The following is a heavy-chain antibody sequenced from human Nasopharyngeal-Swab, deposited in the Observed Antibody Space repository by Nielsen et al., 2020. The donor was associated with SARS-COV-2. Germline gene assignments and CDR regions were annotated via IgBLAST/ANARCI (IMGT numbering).Heavy chain of an antibody. V-gene: IGHV3-53*01. Sequence: GESLKISCEASGLSVRRNYMNWVRQAPGKGLEWVSVLYSGGSGGTTDYADSVKGRFTISRDNSKDTVYLQMNSLRVEDTAIYYCATLAARPPYYFGFWGQGTTVTVSS. CDR3: ATLAARPPYYFGF. D-gene: IGHD6-6*01. J-gene: IGHJ4*03. CDR1: GLSVRRNY. CDR2: LYSGGSGGTT.